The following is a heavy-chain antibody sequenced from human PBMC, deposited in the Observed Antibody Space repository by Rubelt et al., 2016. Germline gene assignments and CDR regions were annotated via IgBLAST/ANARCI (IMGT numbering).Heavy chain of an antibody. D-gene: IGHD2-21*02. J-gene: IGHJ4*02. Sequence: QGRVTMTRDTSTSTVYMELSSLRSEDTAVYYCAREWAYCGGDCYASLDYWGQGTLVTVSS. CDR3: AREWAYCGGDCYASLDY. V-gene: IGHV1-46*01.